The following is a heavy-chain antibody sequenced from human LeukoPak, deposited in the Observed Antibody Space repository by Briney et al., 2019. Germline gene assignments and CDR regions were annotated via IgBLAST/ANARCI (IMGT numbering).Heavy chain of an antibody. CDR3: ARGVVAAAGRTFDF. CDR2: IYNSGST. J-gene: IGHJ4*02. V-gene: IGHV4-59*01. D-gene: IGHD6-13*01. Sequence: SETMSLTCTVSGDSFSYFYWSWIRQPPGKGLEWIGYIYNSGSTSYNPSLKSRVTISLDTSQNQFSLKLSTLTAADTAVYYCARGVVAAAGRTFDFWGQGTLVTVSS. CDR1: GDSFSYFY.